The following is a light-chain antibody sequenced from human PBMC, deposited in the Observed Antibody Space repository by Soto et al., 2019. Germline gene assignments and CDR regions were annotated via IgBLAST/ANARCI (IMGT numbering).Light chain of an antibody. V-gene: IGKV3-11*01. Sequence: EFVLTHSPGTLSLSPWERATLSCWASQSVGSDLAWYQQKPGQAPRLVIYDIFTRATGVPTRISGSGSGTEFTPTISSLQSEDFAVYYCQQGGNWPLTFGQGTRLEIK. CDR2: DIF. CDR1: QSVGSD. CDR3: QQGGNWPLT. J-gene: IGKJ5*01.